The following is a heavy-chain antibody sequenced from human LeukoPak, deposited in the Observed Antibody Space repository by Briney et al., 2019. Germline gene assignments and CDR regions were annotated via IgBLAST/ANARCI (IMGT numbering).Heavy chain of an antibody. CDR1: GGSISSYC. D-gene: IGHD2-2*02. J-gene: IGHJ6*03. CDR2: IYTSGST. Sequence: PSETLSLTCTVSGGSISSYCWSWIRQPAGKGLEWIGRIYTSGSTNYNPSLKSRVTISVDKSKNQFSLKLSSVTAADTAVYYCARERDGIVVVPAAIRGEYYYYYMDVWGKGTTVTVSS. V-gene: IGHV4-4*07. CDR3: ARERDGIVVVPAAIRGEYYYYYMDV.